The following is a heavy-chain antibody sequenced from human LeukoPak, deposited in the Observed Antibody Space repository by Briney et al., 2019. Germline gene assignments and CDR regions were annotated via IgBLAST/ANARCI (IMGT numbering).Heavy chain of an antibody. Sequence: GGSLRLSCAASGFDFGAYEVNWVRQAPGKGLDWVAYFAGSDTTKYYADSVRGRFTISRDNAKKSLYLQMNSLRAEDTALYYCTTLGYHLDSWGQGTLVTVSS. D-gene: IGHD3-22*01. CDR2: FAGSDTTK. V-gene: IGHV3-48*03. CDR3: TTLGYHLDS. J-gene: IGHJ4*02. CDR1: GFDFGAYE.